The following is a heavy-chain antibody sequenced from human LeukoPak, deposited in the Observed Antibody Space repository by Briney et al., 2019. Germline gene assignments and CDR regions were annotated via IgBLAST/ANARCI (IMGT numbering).Heavy chain of an antibody. D-gene: IGHD3-10*02. V-gene: IGHV4-4*09. CDR2: IYTSGST. CDR1: GGSISSYY. CDR3: ARHVSTSESENFDY. Sequence: SETLSLTCTVSGGSISSYYWSWIRQPPGKGLEWIGYIYTSGSTNHNPSLKSRVTISVDTSKNQFSLKLSSVTAADTAVYYCARHVSTSESENFDYWGQGTLVTVSS. J-gene: IGHJ4*02.